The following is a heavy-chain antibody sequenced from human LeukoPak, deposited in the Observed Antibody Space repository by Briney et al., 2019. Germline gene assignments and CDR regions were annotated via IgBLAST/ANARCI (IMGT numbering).Heavy chain of an antibody. J-gene: IGHJ5*02. CDR1: GGSISSYY. CDR3: ARHQRLRSGVTNWFDP. CDR2: IYYSGST. V-gene: IGHV4-59*08. D-gene: IGHD1-1*01. Sequence: PSETLSLTCTVSGGSISSYYWSWIRQPPGKGLEWIGYIYYSGSTNYNPSLKSRVTISVDTSKNQFSLKLSSVTAADTAVYYCARHQRLRSGVTNWFDPWGQGTLVTVSS.